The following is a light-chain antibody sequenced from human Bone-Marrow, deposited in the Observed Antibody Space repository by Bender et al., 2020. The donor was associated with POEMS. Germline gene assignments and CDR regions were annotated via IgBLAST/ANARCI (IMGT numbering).Light chain of an antibody. CDR3: CSYAGGYTLV. CDR2: DVN. Sequence: QSALTQPASVSGSPGQSITISCTGNIRDFGSYNYVSWYQQHPGKAPKLLIFDVNKRPSGVPDRFSGSKSANTASLTISGLQADDESHYYCCSYAGGYTLVFGGGTNLTVL. V-gene: IGLV2-11*01. J-gene: IGLJ3*02. CDR1: IRDFGSYNY.